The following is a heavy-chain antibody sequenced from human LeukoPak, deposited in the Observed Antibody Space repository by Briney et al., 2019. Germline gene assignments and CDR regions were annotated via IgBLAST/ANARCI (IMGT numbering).Heavy chain of an antibody. CDR2: IYYSGST. CDR1: GGSISSGGYY. V-gene: IGHV4-31*03. J-gene: IGHJ5*02. Sequence: SETLSLTCTVSGGSISSGGYYWSWIRQHPGKGLEWIGYIYYSGSTYYNPSLKSRVTISVDTSKNQFSLKLSSVTAADTAVYYCARVTETVTPWFDHWGQGTLVTVSS. CDR3: ARVTETVTPWFDH. D-gene: IGHD4-17*01.